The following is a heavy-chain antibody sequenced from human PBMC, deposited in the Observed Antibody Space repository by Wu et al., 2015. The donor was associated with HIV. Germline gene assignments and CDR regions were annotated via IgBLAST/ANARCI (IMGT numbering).Heavy chain of an antibody. CDR3: ARDRAVAGNVPLHYYYYMDV. V-gene: IGHV1-18*01. CDR2: ISAYNGNT. J-gene: IGHJ6*03. CDR1: GYTFTSYG. D-gene: IGHD6-19*01. Sequence: QVQLVQSGAEVKKPGASVKVSCKASGYTFTSYGISWVRQAPGQGLEWMGWISAYNGNTNYAQKLQGRVTMTTDTSTSTAYMELRSLRSDDTAVYYCARDRAVAGNVPLHYYYYMDVWGKGTTVTVSS.